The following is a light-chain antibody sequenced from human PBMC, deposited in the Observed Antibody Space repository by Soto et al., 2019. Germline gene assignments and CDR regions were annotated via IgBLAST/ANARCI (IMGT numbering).Light chain of an antibody. CDR3: QQLHGYPIT. V-gene: IGKV3-20*01. Sequence: EMVLTQSPGTLSLSPGERATLSCRASQSVSSSYLAWYQQKPGQAPSLLLYGASSRATGIPDRFSGSGSGTDFPPTISSLQPEDFATYYCQQLHGYPITFGQGTRLEIK. J-gene: IGKJ5*01. CDR2: GAS. CDR1: QSVSSSY.